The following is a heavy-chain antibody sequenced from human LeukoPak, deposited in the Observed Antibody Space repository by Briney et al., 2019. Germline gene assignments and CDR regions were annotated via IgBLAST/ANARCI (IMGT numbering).Heavy chain of an antibody. CDR3: ARDYSYGSAIDY. CDR1: GYTSTSYG. CDR2: ISAYNGNT. D-gene: IGHD5-18*01. J-gene: IGHJ4*02. Sequence: ASVKVSCKASGYTSTSYGISWVRQAPGEGLEWMGWISAYNGNTNYAQTLQGRVTMTTDTSTSTAYMELRSLKSDDSAGYCCARDYSYGSAIDYWGQGTMVTVSS. V-gene: IGHV1-18*01.